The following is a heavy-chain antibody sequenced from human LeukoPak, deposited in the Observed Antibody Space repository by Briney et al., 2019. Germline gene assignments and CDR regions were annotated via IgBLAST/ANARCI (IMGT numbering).Heavy chain of an antibody. Sequence: SGASLRLSCAASGFTFSSYAMSWVRQAPGKGLEWVSAISGSGGSTYYADSVKGRFTISRDNSKNTLYLQMNSLRAEDTAVYYCAKSGLPSASPIYYYYGMDVWGQGTTVTVSS. CDR1: GFTFSSYA. CDR3: AKSGLPSASPIYYYYGMDV. CDR2: ISGSGGST. J-gene: IGHJ6*02. V-gene: IGHV3-23*01. D-gene: IGHD5/OR15-5a*01.